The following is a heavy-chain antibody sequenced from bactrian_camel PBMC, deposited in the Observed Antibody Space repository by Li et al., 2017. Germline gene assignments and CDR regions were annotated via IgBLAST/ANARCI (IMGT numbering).Heavy chain of an antibody. V-gene: IGHV3S1*01. Sequence: VQAGGSLRLSCAAVGYTYGRYCVGWFRQTPGKESEGIDAVYTGGGVEWYHDSVKGRFAISQDSANNTLYLEMNSLNLKILPCTTVHQDRPNVRRCLVRATGARGPRSPSP. CDR3: HQDRPNVRRCLVRAT. CDR2: VYTGGGVE. CDR1: GYTYGRYC. D-gene: IGHD6*01. J-gene: IGHJ4*01.